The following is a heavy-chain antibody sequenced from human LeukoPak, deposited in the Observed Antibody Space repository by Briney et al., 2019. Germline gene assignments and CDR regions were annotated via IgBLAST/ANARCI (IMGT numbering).Heavy chain of an antibody. D-gene: IGHD4-17*01. V-gene: IGHV1-2*02. CDR3: ARTTLYGDLYFDY. J-gene: IGHJ4*02. CDR2: INPNSGGT. CDR1: GYTFTGYY. Sequence: ASVTVSCKASGYTFTGYYMHWVRQAPGQGLEWMGWINPNSGGTNYAQKFQGRVTMTRDTSISTAYMEMSRLRSDDTAVYYCARTTLYGDLYFDYWGQGTLVTVSS.